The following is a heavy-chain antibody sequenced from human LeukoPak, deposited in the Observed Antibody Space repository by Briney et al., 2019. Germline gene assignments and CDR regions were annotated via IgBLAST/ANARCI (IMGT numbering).Heavy chain of an antibody. V-gene: IGHV1-2*02. J-gene: IGHJ5*02. CDR3: VRDPSSGWGFDP. D-gene: IGHD6-19*01. CDR2: INPNSGGT. CDR1: GYTFSGYY. Sequence: GASVKVSCKASGYTFSGYYIHWVRQAPGQGLEWMGWINPNSGGTSYAQMFQGRVTMTRDTSVSTAYVELSRLRSDDTALYYCVRDPSSGWGFDPWGQGTLVTVSS.